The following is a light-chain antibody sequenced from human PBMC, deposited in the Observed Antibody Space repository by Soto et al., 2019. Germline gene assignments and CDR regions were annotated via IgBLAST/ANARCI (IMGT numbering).Light chain of an antibody. V-gene: IGLV2-11*01. CDR2: DVT. CDR3: CSYGGTYYV. J-gene: IGLJ1*01. Sequence: QSALTQPRSVSGSPGQSVAISCTGTSSEIGGNNYVSWYQQHPGKAPKLMIYDVTKRPSGVPDRFSGSKSGNTASLTISGLQAEDEADYYCCSYGGTYYVFGTGTKLTVL. CDR1: SSEIGGNNY.